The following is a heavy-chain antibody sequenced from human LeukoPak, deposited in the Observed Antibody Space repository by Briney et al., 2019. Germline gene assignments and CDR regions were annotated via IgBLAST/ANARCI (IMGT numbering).Heavy chain of an antibody. D-gene: IGHD4-17*01. CDR1: GGSISSYY. J-gene: IGHJ4*02. CDR3: ARHSAGYGDSRYSDY. V-gene: IGHV4-59*08. CDR2: IYYSGST. Sequence: SETLSLTCTVSGGSISSYYWSWIRQPPGKGLEWIGYIYYSGSTNYNPSLKSRVTISVDTSKNQFSLKLSSVTAADTAVYYCARHSAGYGDSRYSDYWGQGTLVTVSS.